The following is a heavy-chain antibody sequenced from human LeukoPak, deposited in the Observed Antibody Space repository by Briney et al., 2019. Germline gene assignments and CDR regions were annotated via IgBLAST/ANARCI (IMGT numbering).Heavy chain of an antibody. Sequence: PGGSLRLSCAASGFTFSSCSMNWVRQAPGKGLEWVSSISSSSSYIYYADSVKGRFTISRDNAKNSLYLQMNSLRAEDTAVYYCARDFLVGASDNWFDPRGQGTLVTVSS. V-gene: IGHV3-21*01. CDR2: ISSSSSYI. J-gene: IGHJ5*02. CDR3: ARDFLVGASDNWFDP. D-gene: IGHD1-26*01. CDR1: GFTFSSCS.